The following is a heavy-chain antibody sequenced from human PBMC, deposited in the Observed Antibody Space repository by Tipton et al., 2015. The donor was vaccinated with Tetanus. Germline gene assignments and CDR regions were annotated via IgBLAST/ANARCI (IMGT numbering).Heavy chain of an antibody. J-gene: IGHJ6*02. Sequence: QSGPEVKKPGSSVKVSCKASGGTFSSYAISWVRQAPGQGLEWMGGIIPIFGTANYAQKFQGRVTITADESTSTAYMELSSLRSEDTAVYYCARGYCSGGSCYYYYGMGVWGQGTTVTVSS. D-gene: IGHD2-15*01. CDR2: IIPIFGTA. CDR1: GGTFSSYA. V-gene: IGHV1-69*01. CDR3: ARGYCSGGSCYYYYGMGV.